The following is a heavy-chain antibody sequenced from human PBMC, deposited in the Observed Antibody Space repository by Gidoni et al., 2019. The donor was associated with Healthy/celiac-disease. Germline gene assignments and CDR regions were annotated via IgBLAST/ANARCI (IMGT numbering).Heavy chain of an antibody. J-gene: IGHJ3*02. Sequence: QPPGKGLEWIGSIYYSGSTYYNPSLKSRVTISVDTSKNQFSLKLSSVTAADTAVYYCARHAPYYYDSSGYYYVGRGAFDIWGQGTMVTVSS. V-gene: IGHV4-39*01. CDR2: IYYSGST. CDR3: ARHAPYYYDSSGYYYVGRGAFDI. D-gene: IGHD3-22*01.